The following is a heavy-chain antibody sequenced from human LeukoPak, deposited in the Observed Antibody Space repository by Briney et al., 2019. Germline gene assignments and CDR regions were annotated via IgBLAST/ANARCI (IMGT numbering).Heavy chain of an antibody. CDR3: ARQAPDSGSNAFDI. D-gene: IGHD3-10*01. CDR2: ISAYNGNT. Sequence: ASVKVSCKASGYTFTSYGISWVRQAPRQGLEWMGWISAYNGNTNYAQKLQGRVTMTTDTSTSTAYMELRSLRSDDTAVYYCARQAPDSGSNAFDIWGQGTMVTVSS. CDR1: GYTFTSYG. J-gene: IGHJ3*02. V-gene: IGHV1-18*01.